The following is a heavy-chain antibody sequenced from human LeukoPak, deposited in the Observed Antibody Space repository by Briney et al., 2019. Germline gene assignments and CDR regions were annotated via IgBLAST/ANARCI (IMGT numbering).Heavy chain of an antibody. CDR2: IYTSGST. V-gene: IGHV4-4*07. D-gene: IGHD3-10*01. Sequence: SETLSLTCTVSGGSISSYYWSWIRQPAGKGLEWIGRIYTSGSTNYNPSLKSRVTMSVDTSKNQFSLKLSSVTAADTAVYYCARDPEISYGSGSYYFDYWGQGTLVTVSS. J-gene: IGHJ4*02. CDR1: GGSISSYY. CDR3: ARDPEISYGSGSYYFDY.